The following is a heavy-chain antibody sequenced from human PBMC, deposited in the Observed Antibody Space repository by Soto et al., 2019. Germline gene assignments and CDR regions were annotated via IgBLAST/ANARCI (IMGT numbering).Heavy chain of an antibody. CDR1: GFTFSTYW. D-gene: IGHD7-27*01. CDR2: INSDGSTT. J-gene: IGHJ5*02. CDR3: ATVGTGCYNRLDP. Sequence: EVQLVESGGGLVQPGGSLRLSCAASGFTFSTYWMHWVRQAPGKGLVWVSRINSDGSTTTYADSVKGRFTISRDNAKNTLYLQMNSLRAEDRAVYFCATVGTGCYNRLDPWGQGTLVTVSS. V-gene: IGHV3-74*01.